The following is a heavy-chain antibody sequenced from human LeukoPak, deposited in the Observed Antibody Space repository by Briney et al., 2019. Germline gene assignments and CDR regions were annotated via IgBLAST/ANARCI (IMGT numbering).Heavy chain of an antibody. CDR2: ISSNGGST. V-gene: IGHV3-64D*09. CDR3: VKENNHSPGGDH. Sequence: GGSLRLSCSASGFTFSSYAMHWVRQAPGKGLEYVSVISSNGGSTYYADSVKGRFTISRDNSKNTLYLRMSSLRPEDTAVYYCVKENNHSPGGDHWGQGTLVTVSS. J-gene: IGHJ4*02. CDR1: GFTFSSYA. D-gene: IGHD1/OR15-1a*01.